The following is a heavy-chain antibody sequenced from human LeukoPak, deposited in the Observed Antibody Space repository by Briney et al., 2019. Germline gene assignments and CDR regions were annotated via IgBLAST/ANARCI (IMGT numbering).Heavy chain of an antibody. Sequence: GGSLRLSCAASGFTFSGYSMNWVRQAPGEGLEWVSSISTSSSFIYYADSMKGRFTISRDNAKNSLYLQMNSLRAEDMAVYYCARGGGLDVWGQGATVTVSS. CDR3: ARGGGLDV. J-gene: IGHJ6*02. CDR1: GFTFSGYS. D-gene: IGHD3-16*01. CDR2: ISTSSSFI. V-gene: IGHV3-21*01.